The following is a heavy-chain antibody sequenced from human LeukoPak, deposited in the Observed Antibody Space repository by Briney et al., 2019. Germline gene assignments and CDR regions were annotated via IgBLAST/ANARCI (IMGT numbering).Heavy chain of an antibody. D-gene: IGHD1-26*01. Sequence: KPSGTLSLTCAVSGGSLSSDHCWSWVRQPPGKGLEWIAETHHGGSTNYNPSLKSRVTISADNSKNQFSLKLSSVTAADTAVYYCARRILGAPYYFDYWGQGTLVTVSS. V-gene: IGHV4-4*02. CDR1: GGSLSSDHC. CDR3: ARRILGAPYYFDY. CDR2: THHGGST. J-gene: IGHJ4*02.